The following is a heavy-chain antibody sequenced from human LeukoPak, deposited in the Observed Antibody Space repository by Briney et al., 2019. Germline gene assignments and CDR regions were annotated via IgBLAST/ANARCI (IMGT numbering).Heavy chain of an antibody. Sequence: GGSLTLSCAASGFTFSTYWMSCVRPAPGEGLEWVAKVKPDGSKKDYVDSVKGRFTISRDNAKNSLYLQMNSLRAEDTAVYFCARVTPWGDYPPYAMDVWGQGTTVTVSS. CDR3: ARVTPWGDYPPYAMDV. D-gene: IGHD5-12*01. CDR2: VKPDGSKK. V-gene: IGHV3-7*01. CDR1: GFTFSTYW. J-gene: IGHJ6*02.